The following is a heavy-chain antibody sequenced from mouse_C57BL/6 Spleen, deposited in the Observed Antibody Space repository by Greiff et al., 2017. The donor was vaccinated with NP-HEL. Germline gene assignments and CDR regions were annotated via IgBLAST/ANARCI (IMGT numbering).Heavy chain of an antibody. D-gene: IGHD2-3*01. J-gene: IGHJ3*01. Sequence: QVQLQQSGAELVRPGASVKLSCKASGYTFTDYYINWVKQRPGQGLEWIARIYPGSGNTYYNEKFKGKATLTAEKSSSTAYMQLSSLTSEDSAVYFCARSDDGYYPYWGQGTLVTVSA. V-gene: IGHV1-76*01. CDR3: ARSDDGYYPY. CDR2: IYPGSGNT. CDR1: GYTFTDYY.